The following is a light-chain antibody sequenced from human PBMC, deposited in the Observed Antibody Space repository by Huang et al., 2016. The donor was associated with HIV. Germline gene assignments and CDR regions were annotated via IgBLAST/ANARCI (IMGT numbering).Light chain of an antibody. Sequence: IQLTQSPSSLSATVGDRVTITCRASQGIAWYQQKPGKAPKLLIYAASTLQSGVPSRVSGSGSGTDFTLTISSLQPEDFATYYCQQLNSYPFTFGPGTKVDIK. CDR2: AAS. CDR3: QQLNSYPFT. CDR1: QGI. J-gene: IGKJ3*01. V-gene: IGKV1-9*01.